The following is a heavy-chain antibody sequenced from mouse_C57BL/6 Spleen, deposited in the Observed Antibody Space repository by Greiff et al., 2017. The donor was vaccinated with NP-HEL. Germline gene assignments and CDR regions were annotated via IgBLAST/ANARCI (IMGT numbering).Heavy chain of an antibody. Sequence: EVQLQQSGPELVKPGASVKISCKASGYTFTDYYMNSVKQSHGKSLEWIGDINPNNGGTSYNQKFKGKATLTVDKSSSTAYMELRSLTSEDSAVYYCAGTGPWFAYWGQGTLVTVSA. CDR3: AGTGPWFAY. D-gene: IGHD4-1*01. V-gene: IGHV1-26*01. CDR1: GYTFTDYY. J-gene: IGHJ3*01. CDR2: INPNNGGT.